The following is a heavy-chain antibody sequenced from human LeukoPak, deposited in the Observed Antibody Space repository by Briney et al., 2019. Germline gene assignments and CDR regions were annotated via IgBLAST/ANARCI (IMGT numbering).Heavy chain of an antibody. D-gene: IGHD3-10*01. CDR1: GGSFSGYY. Sequence: PSETLSLTCAVYGGSFSGYYWSWIRQPPGKGLEWIGEINHSGSTNYNPSLKSRVTISVDTSKNQFSLKLSSVTAADTAVYYCARLEPSMVRGVGIDYWGQGTLVTVSS. J-gene: IGHJ4*02. V-gene: IGHV4-34*01. CDR2: INHSGST. CDR3: ARLEPSMVRGVGIDY.